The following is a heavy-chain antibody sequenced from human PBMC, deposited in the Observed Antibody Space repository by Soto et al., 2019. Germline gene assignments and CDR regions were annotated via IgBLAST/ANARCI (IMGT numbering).Heavy chain of an antibody. CDR1: GYTFTSYG. D-gene: IGHD1-26*01. V-gene: IGHV1-18*01. CDR3: ARIVGHGGGYYYYGMDV. CDR2: ISAYNGNT. J-gene: IGHJ6*02. Sequence: GASVKVSCKASGYTFTSYGISWVRQAPGQGLEWMGWISAYNGNTNYAQELQGRVTMTTDTSTSTAYMELRSLRSDDTAVYYCARIVGHGGGYYYYGMDVWGQGTTVTVSS.